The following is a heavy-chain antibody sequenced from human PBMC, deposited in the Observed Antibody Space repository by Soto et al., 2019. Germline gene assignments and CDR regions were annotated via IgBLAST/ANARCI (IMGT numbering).Heavy chain of an antibody. CDR3: TTPISLKLSSVTAADPSVFCCAKSVDP. Sequence: QVQLQETGPGLVKPSQTLSLTCTVSGGSISSGGYYWSWIRQHPGKGLEWIGYIFYSGTTSYNPXQXXXXMXRHTSYSRNTHYTPDVXSXITISVDKSTTPISLKLSSVTAADPSVFCCAKSVDPWGQGTRVNVSS. J-gene: IGHJ5*02. CDR2: IFYSGTT. CDR1: GGSISSGGYY. D-gene: IGHD4-4*01. V-gene: IGHV4-31*01.